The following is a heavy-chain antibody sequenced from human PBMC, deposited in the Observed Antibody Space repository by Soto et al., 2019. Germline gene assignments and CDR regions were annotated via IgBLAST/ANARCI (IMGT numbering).Heavy chain of an antibody. CDR3: TIDMIYGSEISSYYYAMDV. CDR1: GASINSSNW. Sequence: QVQLQESGPGLVKPSGALSLTCAVSGASINSSNWWSWVRQPPGKGLEWIGEIYHSGSTNYNPSLMSRLTISVDRSKNQLSLKLRSVTAADTAVYYCTIDMIYGSEISSYYYAMDVWGRGTTVTVSS. V-gene: IGHV4-4*02. CDR2: IYHSGST. D-gene: IGHD3-10*01. J-gene: IGHJ6*02.